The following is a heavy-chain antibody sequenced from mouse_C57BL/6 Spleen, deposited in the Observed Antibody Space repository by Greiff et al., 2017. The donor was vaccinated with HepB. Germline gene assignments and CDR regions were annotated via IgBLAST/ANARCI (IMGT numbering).Heavy chain of an antibody. D-gene: IGHD2-4*01. CDR3: ARGYYDYDGGPWYFDV. CDR1: GYSITSGYY. J-gene: IGHJ1*03. CDR2: ISYDGSN. V-gene: IGHV3-6*01. Sequence: EVKLQESGPGLVKPSQSLSLTCSVTGYSITSGYYWNWIRQFPGNKLEWMGYISYDGSNNYNPSLKNRISITRDTSKNQFFLKLNSVTTEDTATYYCARGYYDYDGGPWYFDVWGTGTTVTVSS.